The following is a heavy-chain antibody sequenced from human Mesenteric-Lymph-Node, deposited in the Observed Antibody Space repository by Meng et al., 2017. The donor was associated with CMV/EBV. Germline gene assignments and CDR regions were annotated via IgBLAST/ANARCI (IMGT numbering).Heavy chain of an antibody. CDR2: ISTSSSTI. CDR3: ARGYCSGTRCYSAGNWFGP. D-gene: IGHD2-2*01. J-gene: IGHJ5*02. Sequence: GESLKISCEASGFILSSYEMHWVRQAPGKGLVWVSYISTSSSTIYYADSVKGRFTISRDNAKNSLFLQINSLRAEDTAVYYCARGYCSGTRCYSAGNWFGPWGQGTLVTVSS. CDR1: GFILSSYE. V-gene: IGHV3-48*03.